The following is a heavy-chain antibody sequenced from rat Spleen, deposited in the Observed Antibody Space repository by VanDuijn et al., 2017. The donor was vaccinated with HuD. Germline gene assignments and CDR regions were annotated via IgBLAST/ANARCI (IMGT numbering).Heavy chain of an antibody. CDR3: TRHSSTYYVMDA. Sequence: EVQLVESGGGLVQPGGSLKLSCAASGFTFSSFPMAWVRQAPKKGLEWVASISSGGGGIYYTDSVKGRFTISRDNTKSTLYLQMNSLRSEDTATYYCTRHSSTYYVMDAWGQGASVTVSS. D-gene: IGHD1-2*01. CDR1: GFTFSSFP. V-gene: IGHV5-46*01. J-gene: IGHJ4*01. CDR2: ISSGGGGI.